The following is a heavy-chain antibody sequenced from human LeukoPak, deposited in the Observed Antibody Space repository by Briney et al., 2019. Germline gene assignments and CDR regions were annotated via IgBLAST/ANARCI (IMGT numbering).Heavy chain of an antibody. CDR1: GLTFDHYV. CDR2: ISGDGGST. J-gene: IGHJ3*02. CDR3: AKGTTMYAFDI. D-gene: IGHD1-1*01. V-gene: IGHV3-43*02. Sequence: PGGCLRLSCAASGLTFDHYVMHWVRQAPGKGLEWVSLISGDGGSTYYADSVKGRRTISRDNSKNSLYLQMNSLTTEDTALYFCAKGTTMYAFDIWGQGTMVTVSS.